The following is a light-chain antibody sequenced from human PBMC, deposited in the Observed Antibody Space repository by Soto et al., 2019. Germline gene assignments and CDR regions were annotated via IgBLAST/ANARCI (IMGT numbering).Light chain of an antibody. CDR1: QSVISTY. V-gene: IGKV3-20*01. J-gene: IGKJ5*01. CDR3: QQYGSSPIT. Sequence: EIVLRQSPGTLSLSQGERATVSCRASQSVISTYLAWYQQKTGQAPRLLIYGASSRATGIPDRFSGSGYGTDFTLTISRLETEDFAVYYCQQYGSSPITFGQGTRLEIK. CDR2: GAS.